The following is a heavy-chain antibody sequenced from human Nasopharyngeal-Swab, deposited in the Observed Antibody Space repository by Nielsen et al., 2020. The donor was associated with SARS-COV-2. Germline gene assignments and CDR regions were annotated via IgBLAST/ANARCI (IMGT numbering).Heavy chain of an antibody. Sequence: GGSLRLSCAASGFTFSSFGIHWVRQAPGKGLEWVAFIAHDASNEYYGDSVKGRFSTSRDSSKNTLYLQMDSLRGEDTAVYYCARDAPAHYGAFYWGRGTLVTVSS. V-gene: IGHV3-30*03. CDR2: IAHDASNE. D-gene: IGHD4-17*01. J-gene: IGHJ4*02. CDR1: GFTFSSFG. CDR3: ARDAPAHYGAFY.